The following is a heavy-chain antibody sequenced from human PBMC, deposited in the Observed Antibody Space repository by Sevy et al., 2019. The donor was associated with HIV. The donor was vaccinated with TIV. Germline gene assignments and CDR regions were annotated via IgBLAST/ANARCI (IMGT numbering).Heavy chain of an antibody. V-gene: IGHV4-38-2*01. J-gene: IGHJ6*02. Sequence: SETLSLTCVVSGYSISSGYYWGWIRQPPGKGLEWIGSISHSGSTYYNPSLKSRVTISVDTSKNQFSLKLSLVTAADTAVYYCARVWSASTYYYYYGLDVWGQGTTVTVSS. CDR1: GYSISSGYY. CDR3: ARVWSASTYYYYYGLDV. D-gene: IGHD3-3*01. CDR2: ISHSGST.